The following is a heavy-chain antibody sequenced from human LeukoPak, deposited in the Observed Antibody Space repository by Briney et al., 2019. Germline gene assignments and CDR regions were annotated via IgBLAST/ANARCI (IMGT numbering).Heavy chain of an antibody. J-gene: IGHJ4*02. D-gene: IGHD3-10*01. CDR1: GFTFSSYG. CDR3: ARVGRGSGTYYRPHFDY. V-gene: IGHV3-33*01. Sequence: GRSLRLSCAASGFTFSSYGMHWVRQAPGKGLEWVAVIWYDGSNKYYADSVKGRFTISRDNSRNTLYLQMNSLRAEDTAVYSCARVGRGSGTYYRPHFDYWGQGSLVTVSS. CDR2: IWYDGSNK.